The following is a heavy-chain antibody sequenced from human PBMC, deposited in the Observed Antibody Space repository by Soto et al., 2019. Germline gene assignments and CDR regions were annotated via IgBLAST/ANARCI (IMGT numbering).Heavy chain of an antibody. CDR1: GGSFSGYY. V-gene: IGHV4-34*01. Sequence: QVQLQQWGAGLLKPSETLSLTCAVYGGSFSGYYWSWIRQPPGKGLEWIGEINHSGSTNYNPSLKRRVTISVDTSKNQFTLKLSSVTAADTAVYYCALRIYSNWFDPWGQGTLVTVSS. D-gene: IGHD2-15*01. CDR3: ALRIYSNWFDP. CDR2: INHSGST. J-gene: IGHJ5*02.